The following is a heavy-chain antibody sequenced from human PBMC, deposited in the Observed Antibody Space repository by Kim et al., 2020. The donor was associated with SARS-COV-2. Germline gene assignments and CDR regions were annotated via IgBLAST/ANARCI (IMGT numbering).Heavy chain of an antibody. V-gene: IGHV3-23*01. CDR1: GFTFSAYA. J-gene: IGHJ4*02. CDR2: IITGESRT. CDR3: TNVRHGF. Sequence: GGSLRLSCAASGFTFSAYAMRWVRQAPGKGLQGVSTIITGESRTFYADSVKGRFTISRDNSKNTVYLHMNSLRAEDTAIYYCTNVRHGFWGQGTLLTVSS.